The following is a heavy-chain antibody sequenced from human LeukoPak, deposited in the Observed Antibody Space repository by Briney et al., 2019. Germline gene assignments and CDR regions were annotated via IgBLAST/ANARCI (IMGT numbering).Heavy chain of an antibody. J-gene: IGHJ4*02. CDR1: GFTFSSYA. V-gene: IGHV3-23*01. Sequence: GGSLRLSCAASGFTFSSYAMSWVRQAPGKGLEWVSAISGSGGGTYNADSVRGRFTISRDNSKNTLYLQMNSLRAEDTAVYYCAREGATYDRSGYFPFDHWGQGTLVTVSS. D-gene: IGHD3-22*01. CDR3: AREGATYDRSGYFPFDH. CDR2: ISGSGGGT.